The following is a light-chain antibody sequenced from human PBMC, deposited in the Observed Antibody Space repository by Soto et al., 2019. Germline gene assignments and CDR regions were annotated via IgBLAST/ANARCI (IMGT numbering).Light chain of an antibody. CDR2: EVS. CDR3: GSYTSSSPRV. Sequence: QSALTQPASVSGSPGQSITISCTGTSSDVGGYNYVSWYQQHPGKAPKLMIYEVSNRPSGVSNRFSGSKSGNTASLTISGLQGEDEADYYCGSYTSSSPRVFGGGTKLTAL. CDR1: SSDVGGYNY. V-gene: IGLV2-14*01. J-gene: IGLJ3*02.